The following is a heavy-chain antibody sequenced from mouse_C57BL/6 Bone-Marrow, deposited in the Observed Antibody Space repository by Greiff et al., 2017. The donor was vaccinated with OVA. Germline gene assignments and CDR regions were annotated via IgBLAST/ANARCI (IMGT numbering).Heavy chain of an antibody. V-gene: IGHV14-4*01. D-gene: IGHD2-1*01. CDR1: GFNIKDDY. CDR3: TSYGNFDY. CDR2: IDPENGDP. Sequence: VQLKESGAELVRPGASVKLSCTASGFNIKDDYMHWVKQRPEQGLEWIGWIDPENGDPEYASKFQGKATITAYPSSNTAYLQLSSLTSEDTAVYYCTSYGNFDYWGQGTTLTVSS. J-gene: IGHJ2*01.